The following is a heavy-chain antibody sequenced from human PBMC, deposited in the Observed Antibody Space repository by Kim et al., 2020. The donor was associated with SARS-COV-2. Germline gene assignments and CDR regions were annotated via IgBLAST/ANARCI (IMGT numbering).Heavy chain of an antibody. V-gene: IGHV3-23*01. CDR3: AKDRYSSGDDSDWFDP. J-gene: IGHJ5*02. Sequence: VKGRFTISRDTSKNQLYLKMNSLRAEDTAVYYCAKDRYSSGDDSDWFDPWGQGTLVTVSS. D-gene: IGHD5-12*01.